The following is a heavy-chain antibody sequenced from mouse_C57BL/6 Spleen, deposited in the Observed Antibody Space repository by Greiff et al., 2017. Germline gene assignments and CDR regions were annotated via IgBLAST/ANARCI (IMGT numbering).Heavy chain of an antibody. V-gene: IGHV5-6*02. J-gene: IGHJ1*03. D-gene: IGHD2-4*01. CDR1: GFTFSSYG. CDR2: ISSGGSYT. Sequence: EVKLVESGGDLVKPGGSLKLSCAASGFTFSSYGMSWVRQTPDKRLEWVATISSGGSYTYYPDSVKGRFTISRDNAKNTLYLQMSSLKSADTAMYYCARRIFDFYWYFDVWGTWTTVPVSS. CDR3: ARRIFDFYWYFDV.